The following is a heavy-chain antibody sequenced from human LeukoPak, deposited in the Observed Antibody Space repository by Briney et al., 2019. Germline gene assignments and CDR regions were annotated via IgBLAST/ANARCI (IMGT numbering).Heavy chain of an antibody. D-gene: IGHD4-17*01. CDR2: IYYSGST. Sequence: SETLSLTCTVSGGSISSSSYYWGWIRQPPGQGLEWIGSIYYSGSTYYNPSLKSRVTISVDTSKNQFSLKLSSVTAADTAVYYCARDDYAASFDPWGQGTLVTVSS. V-gene: IGHV4-39*07. J-gene: IGHJ5*02. CDR3: ARDDYAASFDP. CDR1: GGSISSSSYY.